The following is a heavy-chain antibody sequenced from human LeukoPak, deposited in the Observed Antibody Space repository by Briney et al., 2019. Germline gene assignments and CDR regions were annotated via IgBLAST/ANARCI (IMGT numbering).Heavy chain of an antibody. J-gene: IGHJ4*02. V-gene: IGHV4-38-2*01. CDR3: ARALHDILTGYYFLDY. CDR2: MYHSGGT. CDR1: AYSISSGYY. D-gene: IGHD3-9*01. Sequence: SETLSLTCAVSAYSISSGYYWGWIQQPPGKGLEWIGTMYHSGGTYYNPSLKNRVTISIDSSKNHFSLNLTSVTAADTAVYYCARALHDILTGYYFLDYWGQGTLVTVSS.